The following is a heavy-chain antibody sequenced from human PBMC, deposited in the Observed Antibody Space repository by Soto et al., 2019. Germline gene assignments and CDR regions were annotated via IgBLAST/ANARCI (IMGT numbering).Heavy chain of an antibody. Sequence: GGSLRLSCAASGFTFSSYGMHWVRQAPGKGLEWVAVISYDGSNKYYADSVKGRFTISRDNSKNTLYLQMNSLRAEDTAVYYCAKALGCGGDCYSEGAEYSYYYGMDVWGQGTTVTVS. CDR1: GFTFSSYG. D-gene: IGHD2-21*02. CDR3: AKALGCGGDCYSEGAEYSYYYGMDV. CDR2: ISYDGSNK. J-gene: IGHJ6*02. V-gene: IGHV3-30*18.